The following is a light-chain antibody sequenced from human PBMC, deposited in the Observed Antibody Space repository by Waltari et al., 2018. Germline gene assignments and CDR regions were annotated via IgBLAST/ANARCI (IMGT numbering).Light chain of an antibody. CDR2: DVT. J-gene: IGLJ3*02. V-gene: IGLV2-14*03. CDR3: ASQTVDGGVL. CDR1: GSAIAGYDF. Sequence: QSALTPPASVSGSPRQSLNLPCTGLGSAIAGYDFVFWYQHHPGKATHVISYDVTNRPSGISGRSPASKTANAASLTIAVLQPEDEGDYCCASQTVDGGVLFGGVTQVTVL.